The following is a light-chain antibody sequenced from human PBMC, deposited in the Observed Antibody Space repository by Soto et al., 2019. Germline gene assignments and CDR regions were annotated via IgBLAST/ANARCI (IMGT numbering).Light chain of an antibody. J-gene: IGKJ4*01. CDR1: QSVSSY. V-gene: IGKV3-11*01. CDR3: QQRSYWPPLT. CDR2: DAS. Sequence: EIMLTQSPATLSLSPGQRATLSCRASQSVSSYLAWYQQKPGQAPRLPIYDASNRATGIPARFSGSGSGTDFTLTISSLEPEDFAIYYCQQRSYWPPLTFGGGTKVEMK.